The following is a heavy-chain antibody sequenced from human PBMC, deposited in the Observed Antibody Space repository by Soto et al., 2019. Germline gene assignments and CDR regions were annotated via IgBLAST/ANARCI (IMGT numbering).Heavy chain of an antibody. CDR2: IYYSGST. D-gene: IGHD6-13*01. CDR3: ARDAAGDFDP. V-gene: IGHV4-59*01. Sequence: SETLSLTCTVSGGSISSYYWSWIRQPPGKGLEWIGYIYYSGSTNYNPPLKSRVTISVDTSKNQFSLKLSSVTAADTAVYYCARDAAGDFDPWGQGTLVTVSS. CDR1: GGSISSYY. J-gene: IGHJ5*02.